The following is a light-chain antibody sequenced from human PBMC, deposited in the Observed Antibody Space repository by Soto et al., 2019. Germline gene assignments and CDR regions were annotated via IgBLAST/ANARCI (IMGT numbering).Light chain of an antibody. CDR2: AAS. CDR1: QGISVY. V-gene: IGKV1-27*01. Sequence: DIQMTQSPSSLSASLGARVTITCRASQGISVYLAWFQQKPGKVPKLLIYAASTLQSGVPSRFSGSGTGTEFTHTISSLQPEDVATCYCQKYNSAPLTFGGGTKVEIK. CDR3: QKYNSAPLT. J-gene: IGKJ4*01.